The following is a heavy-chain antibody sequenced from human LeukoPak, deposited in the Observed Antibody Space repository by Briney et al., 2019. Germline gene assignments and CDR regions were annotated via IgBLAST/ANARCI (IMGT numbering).Heavy chain of an antibody. CDR2: INPNSGGT. CDR3: ARARIGEYGMDV. Sequence: GASVKVSCMASGYTFTGYYMHWVRQAPGQGLEWMGWINPNSGGTNYAQKFQGRVTMTRDTSISTAYMELSRLRSGDTAVYYCARARIGEYGMDVWGQGTTVTVSS. J-gene: IGHJ6*02. V-gene: IGHV1-2*02. CDR1: GYTFTGYY. D-gene: IGHD3-10*01.